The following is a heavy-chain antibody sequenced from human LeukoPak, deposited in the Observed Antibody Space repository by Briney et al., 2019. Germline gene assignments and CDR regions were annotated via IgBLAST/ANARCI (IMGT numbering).Heavy chain of an antibody. J-gene: IGHJ4*02. V-gene: IGHV3-21*01. D-gene: IGHD3-22*01. CDR1: GFAVSSNY. Sequence: GGSLRLSCAASGFAVSSNYMTWVGQAPGKGLEWVSSISSSSSYIYYADSVKGRFTISRDNAKNSLYLQMNSLRAEDTAVYYCARDFGYYDSSGSFDYWGQGTLVTVSS. CDR3: ARDFGYYDSSGSFDY. CDR2: ISSSSSYI.